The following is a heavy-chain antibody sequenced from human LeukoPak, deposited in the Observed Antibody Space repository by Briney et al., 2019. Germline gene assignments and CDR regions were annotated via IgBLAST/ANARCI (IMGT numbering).Heavy chain of an antibody. CDR1: GFTFSSYA. CDR2: ISGSGGST. D-gene: IGHD3-10*01. J-gene: IGHJ6*02. V-gene: IGHV3-23*01. CDR3: AKALYGSGSSDYGMDV. Sequence: GGSLRLSCAASGFTFSSYAMSWVRQAPGKGLEWVSAISGSGGSTYYADSVKGRFTISRDNSKNTLYLQINSLRAEDTAVYYCAKALYGSGSSDYGMDVWGQGTTVTVSS.